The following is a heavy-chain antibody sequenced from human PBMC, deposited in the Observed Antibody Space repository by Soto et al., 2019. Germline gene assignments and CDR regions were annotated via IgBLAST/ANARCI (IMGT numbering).Heavy chain of an antibody. J-gene: IGHJ4*02. D-gene: IGHD6-19*01. CDR3: AKVKEGSIAVSDY. Sequence: EVQLLESGGGLVQPGGSLRLSCAASGFTFSSYAMSWVRQAPGKGLEWVSAISGSGGSTYYADSVKGRFTISRDNSKNPLYRQMNSLRAEETAVYYCAKVKEGSIAVSDYWGQGTLVTVSS. V-gene: IGHV3-23*01. CDR1: GFTFSSYA. CDR2: ISGSGGST.